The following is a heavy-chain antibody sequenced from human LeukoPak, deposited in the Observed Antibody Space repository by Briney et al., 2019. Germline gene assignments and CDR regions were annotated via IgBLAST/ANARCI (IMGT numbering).Heavy chain of an antibody. D-gene: IGHD3-10*01. J-gene: IGHJ6*03. CDR2: IYSDNT. CDR3: AKDRVLLWFGAPFYYYYYMDV. Sequence: PGGSLRLSCTVSGFTVSSNSMSWVRQAPGKGLEWVSFIYSDNTHYSDSVKGRFTISRDNSKNTLYLQMNSLRAEDTAVYYCAKDRVLLWFGAPFYYYYYMDVWGKGTTVTISS. CDR1: GFTVSSNS. V-gene: IGHV3-53*01.